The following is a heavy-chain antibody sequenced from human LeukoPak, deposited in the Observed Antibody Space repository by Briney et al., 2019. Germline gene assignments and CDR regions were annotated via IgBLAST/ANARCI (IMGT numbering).Heavy chain of an antibody. CDR3: AKDRVTAAGYYFDY. V-gene: IGHV3-30*18. CDR2: ISFDGSAK. Sequence: PGGSLRLSCAASGFEFSSYSMSWVRQAPGKGLEWVSVISFDGSAKYYADSVKGRFTMSRDNSKNTLYLQMTSPRAEDTAVYYCAKDRVTAAGYYFDYWGQGTLVTVSS. CDR1: GFEFSSYS. J-gene: IGHJ4*02. D-gene: IGHD6-13*01.